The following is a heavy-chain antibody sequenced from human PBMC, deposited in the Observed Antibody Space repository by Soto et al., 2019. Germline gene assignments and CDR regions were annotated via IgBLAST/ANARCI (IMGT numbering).Heavy chain of an antibody. J-gene: IGHJ5*02. Sequence: ASVKVSCKASGGTFSSYGISWVRQAPGQGLEWMGGIIAIFGTANYAQKFQGRVTITADESTSTAYMELSSLRSEDTAVYYCARDQTGYYGSGSFAWFDPWGQGTLVTVSS. CDR2: IIAIFGTA. D-gene: IGHD3-10*01. CDR1: GGTFSSYG. V-gene: IGHV1-69*13. CDR3: ARDQTGYYGSGSFAWFDP.